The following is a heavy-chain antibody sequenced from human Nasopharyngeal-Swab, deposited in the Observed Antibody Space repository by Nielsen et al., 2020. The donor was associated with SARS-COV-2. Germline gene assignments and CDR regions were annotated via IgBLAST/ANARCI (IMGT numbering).Heavy chain of an antibody. CDR2: IYYSGST. V-gene: IGHV4-59*01. J-gene: IGHJ4*02. CDR3: ARGGSSGWYGGFDY. D-gene: IGHD6-19*01. CDR1: GGSISSYY. Sequence: SETLSLTCTVSGGSISSYYWSWIRQPPGKGLEWIGYIYYSGSTNYNPSLKSRVTISVDTSKNQFSLKLSSVTAADTAVYYCARGGSSGWYGGFDYWGQGTLVTVSS.